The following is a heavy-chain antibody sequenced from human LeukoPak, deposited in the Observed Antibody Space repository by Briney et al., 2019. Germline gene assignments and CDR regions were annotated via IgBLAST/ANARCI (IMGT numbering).Heavy chain of an antibody. J-gene: IGHJ5*02. CDR3: ARGTGDYDNWFDP. CDR1: GFSFSSYA. CDR2: FSGGGGDT. D-gene: IGHD2-21*01. Sequence: GGSLRLSCAASGFSFSSYAMSWVRQPPGKGLEWVSSFSGGGGDTYYADSVKGRFTISRDNSKNTLCLQMNSLRVEDTAVYYCARGTGDYDNWFDPWGQGTLVIVSS. V-gene: IGHV3-23*01.